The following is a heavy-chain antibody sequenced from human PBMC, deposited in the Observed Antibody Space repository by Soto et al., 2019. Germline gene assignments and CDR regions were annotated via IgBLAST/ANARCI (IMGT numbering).Heavy chain of an antibody. D-gene: IGHD3-3*01. J-gene: IGHJ4*02. CDR1: RYTFTSYY. CDR3: AKAKFDFWSGYWSPSLDF. V-gene: IGHV1-2*02. CDR2: INPNNGYT. Sequence: WASVKVSCKASRYTFTSYYIHWVRQAPGQGLEWMGWINPNNGYTKYTQKFQGRVTVTRDTSITTAYLELTGLQSDDTAVYYCAKAKFDFWSGYWSPSLDFWGQGTLVTVSS.